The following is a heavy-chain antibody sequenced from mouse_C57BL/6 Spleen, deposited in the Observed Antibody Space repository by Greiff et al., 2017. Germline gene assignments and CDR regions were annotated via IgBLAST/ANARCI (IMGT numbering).Heavy chain of an antibody. CDR1: GYTFTGYW. CDR2: ILPGSGST. CDR3: AMGDSSGYVDAWFAY. Sequence: QVQLQQSGAELMKPGASVKLSCKATGYTFTGYWIEWVKQRPGHGLEWIGEILPGSGSTNYNEKFKGKATFTADTSSNTAYMQLSSLTTEDSAIYYGAMGDSSGYVDAWFAYWGQGTLVTVSA. D-gene: IGHD3-2*02. J-gene: IGHJ3*01. V-gene: IGHV1-9*01.